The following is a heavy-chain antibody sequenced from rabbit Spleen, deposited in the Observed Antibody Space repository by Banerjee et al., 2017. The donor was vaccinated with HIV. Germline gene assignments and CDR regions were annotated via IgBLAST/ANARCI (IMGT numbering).Heavy chain of an antibody. D-gene: IGHD1-1*01. CDR2: IYTSAGNT. J-gene: IGHJ4*01. V-gene: IGHV1S40*01. CDR3: ARGINVNYYAFNL. CDR1: GFSFSASYY. Sequence: EESGGDLVKPGASLTLTCTASGFSFSASYYLCWVRQAPGKGLEWIGCIYTSAGNTWYASWAKGRFTISKTSSTTVTLQMTGLPAADTATYFCARGINVNYYAFNLWGPGTLVTVS.